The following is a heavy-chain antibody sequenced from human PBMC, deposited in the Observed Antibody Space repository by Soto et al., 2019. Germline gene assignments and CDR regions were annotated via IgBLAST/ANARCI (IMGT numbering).Heavy chain of an antibody. D-gene: IGHD2-2*01. J-gene: IGHJ5*02. CDR2: IYYSGST. V-gene: IGHV4-31*03. Sequence: PSETLSLTCTVSGGSISSGGYYWSWIRQHPGKGLEWIGYIYYSGSTYYNPSLKSRVTISVDTSKNQFSLKLSSVTAADTAVYYCARDALGYCGTTICSSWFDPWGQGTLVTVPQ. CDR3: ARDALGYCGTTICSSWFDP. CDR1: GGSISSGGYY.